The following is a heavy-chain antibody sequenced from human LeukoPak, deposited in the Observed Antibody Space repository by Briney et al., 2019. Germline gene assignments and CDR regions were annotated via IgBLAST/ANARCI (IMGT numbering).Heavy chain of an antibody. V-gene: IGHV4-59*01. J-gene: IGHJ5*02. CDR1: GGSISSYY. CDR3: AVSTGGYCSSTSCIEA. D-gene: IGHD2-2*01. Sequence: PSETLSLTCTVSGGSISSYYWNWIRQPPGRGLEWIGYIYYSGSTNYNPSLKSRVTISVDTSKNQFSLKLSSVTAADTAVYYCAVSTGGYCSSTSCIEAWGQGTLVTVSS. CDR2: IYYSGST.